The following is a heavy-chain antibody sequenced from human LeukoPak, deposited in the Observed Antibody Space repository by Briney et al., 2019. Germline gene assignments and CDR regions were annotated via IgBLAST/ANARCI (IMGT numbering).Heavy chain of an antibody. CDR3: AKDRGTTASIVGAFDI. J-gene: IGHJ3*02. CDR2: IRYDGSNK. Sequence: PGGSLRLSCAASGFTFSSYGMHWVRQAPGKGLEWVAFIRYDGSNKYYADSVKGRFTISRDNSKNTLYLQMNSLRAEDTAVYYCAKDRGTTASIVGAFDIWGQGTMVTVSS. CDR1: GFTFSSYG. V-gene: IGHV3-30*02. D-gene: IGHD1-1*01.